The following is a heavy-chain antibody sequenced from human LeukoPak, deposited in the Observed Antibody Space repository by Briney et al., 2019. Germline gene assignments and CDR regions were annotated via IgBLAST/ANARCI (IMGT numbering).Heavy chain of an antibody. D-gene: IGHD4-17*01. V-gene: IGHV1-24*01. CDR2: FDPEDGET. CDR3: ATRLTVYFDY. J-gene: IGHJ4*02. Sequence: ASVKVSCKVSGYTLTELSMHWVRQAPGEGLEWMGGFDPEDGETIYAQKFQSRVTMTEDTSTDTAYMELSSLRSEDTAVYYCATRLTVYFDYWGQGTLVTVSS. CDR1: GYTLTELS.